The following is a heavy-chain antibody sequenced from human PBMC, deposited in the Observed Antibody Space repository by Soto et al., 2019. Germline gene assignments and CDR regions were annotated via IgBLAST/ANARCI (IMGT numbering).Heavy chain of an antibody. J-gene: IGHJ5*02. D-gene: IGHD3-10*01. CDR2: IYSDGRT. V-gene: IGHV3-53*01. Sequence: GGSLRLSCAASGFSVSSNYMAWVRQAPGKGLEWVSIIYSDGRTNYADSVKGRFTISRDNSKNTVYLQMTSLSADDTAVYYCAREISAGFGEPWLDPWGQGTLVTVSS. CDR1: GFSVSSNY. CDR3: AREISAGFGEPWLDP.